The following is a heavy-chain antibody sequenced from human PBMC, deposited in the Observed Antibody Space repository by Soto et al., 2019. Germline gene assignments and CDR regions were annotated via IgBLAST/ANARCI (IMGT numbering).Heavy chain of an antibody. J-gene: IGHJ4*02. CDR1: GFNFGNYA. D-gene: IGHD6-25*01. Sequence: VVLVESGGGLVQPGRSLRLSCAVSGFNFGNYAMHWVRQAPGKVLEWVAAINWNSDKVAYAGSVVGRFTIFRDSAKNSLHLQMNDLTTEDTAFYYCAKDKGGTPYYIDSWGQGILVTVSS. V-gene: IGHV3-9*01. CDR2: INWNSDKV. CDR3: AKDKGGTPYYIDS.